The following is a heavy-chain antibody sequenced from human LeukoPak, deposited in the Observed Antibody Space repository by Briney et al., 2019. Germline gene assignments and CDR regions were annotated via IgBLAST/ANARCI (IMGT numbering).Heavy chain of an antibody. J-gene: IGHJ4*02. D-gene: IGHD3-22*01. CDR2: IYYSGST. Sequence: SETLSLTCTVSGGSISSYYWSWIRQPPGQGLEWIGYIYYSGSTDYNPSLKSRVTISVDTSKNQFSLKLSSVTAADTAVYYCARYDSSGYYFDYWGQGTLVTVSS. CDR3: ARYDSSGYYFDY. CDR1: GGSISSYY. V-gene: IGHV4-59*01.